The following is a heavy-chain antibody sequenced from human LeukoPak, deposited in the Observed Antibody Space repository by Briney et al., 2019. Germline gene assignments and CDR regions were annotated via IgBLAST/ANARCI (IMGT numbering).Heavy chain of an antibody. CDR2: SRYDGRSQ. D-gene: IGHD3-10*01. J-gene: IGHJ4*02. Sequence: PGGSLRLSCVASGFTLSHFGMHWVRQAAGKGLEWVAFSRYDGRSQYYGGSVKGRFTVSRDNSKNTLYLQMNSLRLEDTAVYYCSKELTYYYESGWSGGQGTLVTVSS. CDR3: SKELTYYYESGWS. V-gene: IGHV3-30*02. CDR1: GFTLSHFG.